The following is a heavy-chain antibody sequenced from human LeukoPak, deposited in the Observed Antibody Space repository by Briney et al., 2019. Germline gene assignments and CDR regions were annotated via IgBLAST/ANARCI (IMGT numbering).Heavy chain of an antibody. CDR2: IYTSGST. CDR1: GGSISSGSYY. V-gene: IGHV4-61*02. Sequence: SETLSLTCTVSGGSISSGSYYWSWIRQPAGKGLEWIGRIYTSGSTNYNPSLKSRVTISVDTSKNQFSLKLSSVTAADTAVYYCARDLGRWGPETGTTSRGDYWGQGTLVTVSS. J-gene: IGHJ4*02. CDR3: ARDLGRWGPETGTTSRGDY. D-gene: IGHD1-7*01.